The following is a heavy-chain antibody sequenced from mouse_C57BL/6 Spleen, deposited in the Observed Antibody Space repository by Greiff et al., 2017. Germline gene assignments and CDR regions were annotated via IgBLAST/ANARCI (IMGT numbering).Heavy chain of an antibody. J-gene: IGHJ4*01. Sequence: VQLQQSGPVLVKPGASVKMSCKASGYTFTDYYMNWVKQSHGKSLEWIGVSNPYNGGTSYNQKFKGKATLTVDKSSSTAYMELNSLTSEDSAVYYCARTWDYAMDYWGQGTSVTVSS. V-gene: IGHV1-19*01. CDR1: GYTFTDYY. D-gene: IGHD4-1*01. CDR3: ARTWDYAMDY. CDR2: SNPYNGGT.